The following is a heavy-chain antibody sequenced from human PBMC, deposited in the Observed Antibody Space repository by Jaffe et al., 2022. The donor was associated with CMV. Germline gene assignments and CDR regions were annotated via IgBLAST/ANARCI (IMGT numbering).Heavy chain of an antibody. CDR2: IYYSGST. Sequence: QVQLQESGPGLVKPSETLSLTCTVSGGSISSYYWSWIRQPPGKGLEWIGYIYYSGSTNYNPSLKSRVTISVDTSKNQFSLKLSSVTAADTAVYYCARAAAAIEYYYYGMDVWGQGTTVTVSS. CDR3: ARAAAAIEYYYYGMDV. CDR1: GGSISSYY. V-gene: IGHV4-59*01. J-gene: IGHJ6*02. D-gene: IGHD6-13*01.